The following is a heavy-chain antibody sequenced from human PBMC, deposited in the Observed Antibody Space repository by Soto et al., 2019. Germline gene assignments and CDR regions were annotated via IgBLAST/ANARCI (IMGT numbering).Heavy chain of an antibody. CDR3: AISRGSYETSGLGDY. J-gene: IGHJ4*02. CDR1: GFSFSSYA. Sequence: QVQLVESGGGVVQPGRSLRLSCAASGFSFSSYAMHWVRQAPGKGLEWVAVISYDGGNKYYADSVKGRFTISRDTSKNTLYLQMNSLRVEDTAVYYCAISRGSYETSGLGDYWGQGTLVTVSS. CDR2: ISYDGGNK. V-gene: IGHV3-30-3*01. D-gene: IGHD3-10*01.